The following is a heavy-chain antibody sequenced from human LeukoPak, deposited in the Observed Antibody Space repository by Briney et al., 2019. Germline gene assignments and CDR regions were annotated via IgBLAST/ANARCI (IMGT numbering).Heavy chain of an antibody. CDR1: GYTFTSYA. J-gene: IGHJ4*02. V-gene: IGHV1-3*01. CDR3: ARREWLVRRLDY. Sequence: ASVKVSCKASGYTFTSYAMHWVRQAPGQRLEWMGWINAGNGNTKYSQKFQGRVTITRDTPASTAYMELSSLRSEDTAVYYCARREWLVRRLDYWGQGTLVTVSS. CDR2: INAGNGNT. D-gene: IGHD6-19*01.